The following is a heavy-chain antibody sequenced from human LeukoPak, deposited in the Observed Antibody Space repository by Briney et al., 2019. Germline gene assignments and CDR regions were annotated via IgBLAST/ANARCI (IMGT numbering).Heavy chain of an antibody. CDR3: AREGFMDTADAFDI. V-gene: IGHV6-1*01. CDR2: TYYRSKWYN. J-gene: IGHJ3*02. CDR1: GDXVSSNSAA. Sequence: SQTLSLTCAISGDXVSSNSAAWNWIRQSPSRGLEWRGRTYYRSKWYNGYAVSVKSRITINPDTSKNQFSLQLNSVTPEDTAVYYCAREGFMDTADAFDIWGQGTMVTVSS. D-gene: IGHD5-18*01.